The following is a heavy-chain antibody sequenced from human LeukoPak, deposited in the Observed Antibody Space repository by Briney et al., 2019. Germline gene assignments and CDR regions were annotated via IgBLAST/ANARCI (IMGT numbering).Heavy chain of an antibody. CDR3: ARPGRGALFEY. CDR1: GYSFTNYW. V-gene: IGHV5-51*01. J-gene: IGHJ4*02. Sequence: GESLKISCKVSGYSFTNYWIGWVRQMPGKGLEWMGIIYPGDSDTKYSPSFQGQVTISADKSISTASLQWGSLKASDTAIYYCARPGRGALFEYWGQGTLVTVSS. D-gene: IGHD3-10*01. CDR2: IYPGDSDT.